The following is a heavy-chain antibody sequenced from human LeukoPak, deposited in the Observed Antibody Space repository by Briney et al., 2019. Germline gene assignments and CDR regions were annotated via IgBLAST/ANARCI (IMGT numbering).Heavy chain of an antibody. D-gene: IGHD3-16*01. CDR3: ARGQGDDQGIYMDV. V-gene: IGHV1-8*03. CDR1: GYTFTSYD. J-gene: IGHJ6*03. CDR2: MNPNSGNT. Sequence: ASVKVSCKASGYTFTSYDINWVRQATGQGLELMGWMNPNSGNTGYAQKFQGRVTITRNTSISTAYMELSSLRSEDTAVYYCARGQGDDQGIYMDVWGKGTTVTVSS.